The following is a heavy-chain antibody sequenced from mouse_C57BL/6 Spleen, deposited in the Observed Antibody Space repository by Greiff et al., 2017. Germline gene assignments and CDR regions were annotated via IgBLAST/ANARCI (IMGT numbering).Heavy chain of an antibody. CDR1: GYTFTSYW. CDR2: IHPNSGST. V-gene: IGHV1-64*01. Sequence: QVQLQQPGAELVKPGASVKLSCKASGYTFTSYWMHWVKQRPGQGLEWIGMIHPNSGSTNYNEKFKSKATLTVDKSSSTAYMQLSSLTSEDSAVDYCARGNYYGSSYVWFAYWGQGTLVTVSA. J-gene: IGHJ3*01. D-gene: IGHD1-1*01. CDR3: ARGNYYGSSYVWFAY.